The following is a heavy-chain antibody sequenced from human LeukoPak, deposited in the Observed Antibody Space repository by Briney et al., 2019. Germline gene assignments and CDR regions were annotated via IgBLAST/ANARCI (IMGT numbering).Heavy chain of an antibody. CDR1: GYTFTGYY. CDR2: INPNSGGT. CDR3: ARFTIFGVVSDY. D-gene: IGHD3-3*01. Sequence: GASVKVSCKASGYTFTGYYMHWVRQAPGQGLEWMGWINPNSGGTNYAQKFQGRVTMTRDTSISTAYMELSRLRSDNTAVYYCARFTIFGVVSDYWGQGTLVTVSS. V-gene: IGHV1-2*02. J-gene: IGHJ4*02.